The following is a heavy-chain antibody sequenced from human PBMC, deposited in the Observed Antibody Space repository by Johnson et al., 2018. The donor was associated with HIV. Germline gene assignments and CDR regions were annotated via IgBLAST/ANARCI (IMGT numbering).Heavy chain of an antibody. CDR3: NTDRVDGGGSYYNAFDI. Sequence: VQLVESGGDLVEPGESLRLSCVASGFTFSHAWMHWVRQAPGKGLEWVGRIQSNTDGGTIDYAAPVQGRFTLSRDDSKNTLYLQMNSLKTEDTALYYCNTDRVDGGGSYYNAFDIWGQGTMVTVSA. V-gene: IGHV3-15*01. CDR2: IQSNTDGGTI. D-gene: IGHD1-26*01. J-gene: IGHJ3*02. CDR1: GFTFSHAW.